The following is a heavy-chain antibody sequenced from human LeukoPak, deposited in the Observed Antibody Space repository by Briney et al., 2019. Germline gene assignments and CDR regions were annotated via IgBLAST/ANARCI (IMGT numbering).Heavy chain of an antibody. CDR3: ARDQEGFDY. CDR1: GYTFTSNY. J-gene: IGHJ4*02. Sequence: ASVKVSCKASGYTFTSNYKHWVRQAPGQGLEWMGMIYPRDGSTSYAQKFQGRVTVTRDTSTSTVHMELSGLRSEDTAVYYCARDQEGFDYWGQGTLVTVS. CDR2: IYPRDGST. V-gene: IGHV1-46*01.